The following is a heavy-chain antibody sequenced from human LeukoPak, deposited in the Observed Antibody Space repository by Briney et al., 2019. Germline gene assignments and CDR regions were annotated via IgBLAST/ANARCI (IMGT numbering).Heavy chain of an antibody. J-gene: IGHJ6*02. CDR3: AKAVAAAGYHFYGMDV. CDR1: GFTFSSYA. V-gene: IGHV3-23*01. CDR2: ISGSGSST. Sequence: GGSLRLSCAASGFTFSSYAMSWARQAPGKGLEWVSAISGSGSSTYSADSVKGRFTISRDNSKNTLYLQMNSLRGEDTAVYYCAKAVAAAGYHFYGMDVWGQGTTVTVPS. D-gene: IGHD6-13*01.